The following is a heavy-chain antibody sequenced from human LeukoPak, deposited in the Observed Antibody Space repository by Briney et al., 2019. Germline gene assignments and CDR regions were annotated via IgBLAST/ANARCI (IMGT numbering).Heavy chain of an antibody. CDR3: ARALTAQLSNRSYSYGENWFDP. CDR1: GGSISSYY. Sequence: PSETLSLTCTVSGGSISSYYWSWIRQPPGKGLEWIGYIYYSGSTNYNPSLKSRVTISVDTSKNQFSLKLSSVTAADTAVYYCARALTAQLSNRSYSYGENWFDPWGQGTLVTVSS. J-gene: IGHJ5*02. CDR2: IYYSGST. D-gene: IGHD5-18*01. V-gene: IGHV4-59*01.